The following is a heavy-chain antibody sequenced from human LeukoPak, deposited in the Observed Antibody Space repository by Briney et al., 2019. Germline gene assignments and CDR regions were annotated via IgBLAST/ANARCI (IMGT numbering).Heavy chain of an antibody. V-gene: IGHV3-7*01. CDR1: GFTFSSYW. Sequence: GGSLRLSCAASGFTFSSYWMSWVRQAPGKGLEWVANIKKDGSEKYYVDSVKGRFTISRDNAKTSLYLQMISLRAEDTAVYYCARHQIRGYYMDVWGKGTTVTISS. CDR2: IKKDGSEK. D-gene: IGHD3-10*01. J-gene: IGHJ6*03. CDR3: ARHQIRGYYMDV.